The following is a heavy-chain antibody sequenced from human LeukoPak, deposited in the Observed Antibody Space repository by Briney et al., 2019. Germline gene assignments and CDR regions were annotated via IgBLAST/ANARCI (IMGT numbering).Heavy chain of an antibody. J-gene: IGHJ4*02. CDR1: GGSVSSGSYY. CDR3: ARVADGGYSYDY. V-gene: IGHV4-61*01. CDR2: IYYSGST. Sequence: SETLSLTCTVSGGSVSSGSYYWSWIRQPPGKGLEWIGYIYYSGSTNYNPSLKSRVTISVDTSKNQFSLKLSSVTAADTAVYYCARVADGGYSYDYWGQGTLVTVSS. D-gene: IGHD5-18*01.